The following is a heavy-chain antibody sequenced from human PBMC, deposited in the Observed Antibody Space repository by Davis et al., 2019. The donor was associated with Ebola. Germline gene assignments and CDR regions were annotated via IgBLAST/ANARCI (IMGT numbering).Heavy chain of an antibody. Sequence: SETLSLTCAVYGGSFSGYYWSWIRQPPGKGLEWIGEINHSGSTNYNPSLKSRVTISVDTSKNQFSLKLSSVTAADTAVYYCARDEVPSETIVWGQGTLVTVSS. CDR2: INHSGST. V-gene: IGHV4-34*01. D-gene: IGHD3-16*02. CDR1: GGSFSGYY. J-gene: IGHJ4*02. CDR3: ARDEVPSETIV.